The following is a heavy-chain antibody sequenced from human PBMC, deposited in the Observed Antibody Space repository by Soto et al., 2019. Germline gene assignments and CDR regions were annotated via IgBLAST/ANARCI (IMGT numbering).Heavy chain of an antibody. CDR3: AKDNDLDRDGPFDY. CDR2: ISWNSGDI. D-gene: IGHD2-2*03. V-gene: IGHV3-9*01. J-gene: IGHJ4*02. CDR1: GFSFDDYG. Sequence: EVQLVESGGGSVQPGRSLRLSCAASGFSFDDYGMHWVRQGPGKGLVWVSGISWNSGDIYYADSVKGRFTISRDNATRSLYLQMNSLRTEDTALYYCAKDNDLDRDGPFDYWGQGILVTVSS.